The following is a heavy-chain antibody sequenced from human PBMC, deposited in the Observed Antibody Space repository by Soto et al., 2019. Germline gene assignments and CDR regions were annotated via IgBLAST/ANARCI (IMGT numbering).Heavy chain of an antibody. CDR3: AKVVRSTSWGYYYYGMDV. V-gene: IGHV3-30*18. CDR2: ISYDGSNK. J-gene: IGHJ6*02. D-gene: IGHD2-2*01. Sequence: QVQLVESGGGVVQPGRSLRLSCAASGFTFSSYGMHWVRQAPGEGLEWVAVISYDGSNKYYADSVKGRFTISRDNSKNTLYLQMNSLRAEDTAVYYCAKVVRSTSWGYYYYGMDVWGQGTTVTVSS. CDR1: GFTFSSYG.